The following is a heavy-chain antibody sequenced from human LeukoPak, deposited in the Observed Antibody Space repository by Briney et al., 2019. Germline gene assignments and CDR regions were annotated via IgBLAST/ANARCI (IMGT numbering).Heavy chain of an antibody. CDR1: GFTFSSYS. Sequence: GGSLRLSCAASGFTFSSYSMNWVRQALGKGLEWVSYISSSSYTIYYADSVKGRFTISRDNAKNSLYLQMNSLRAEDTAVYYCARDCTNGVCFDYWGQGTPVTVSS. V-gene: IGHV3-48*01. CDR3: ARDCTNGVCFDY. J-gene: IGHJ4*02. CDR2: ISSSSYTI. D-gene: IGHD2-8*01.